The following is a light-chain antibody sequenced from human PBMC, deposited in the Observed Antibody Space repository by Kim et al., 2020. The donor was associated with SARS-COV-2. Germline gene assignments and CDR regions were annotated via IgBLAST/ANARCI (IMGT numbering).Light chain of an antibody. CDR1: SSDVGSYNR. Sequence: GQSVTISCTGTSSDVGSYNRVSWYQQPPGTAPKLMIYEVSNRPSGVPDRFSGSKSGNTASLTISGLQAEDEADYYCSSYTSSSTLVFGGGTQLTV. CDR2: EVS. CDR3: SSYTSSSTLV. V-gene: IGLV2-18*02. J-gene: IGLJ2*01.